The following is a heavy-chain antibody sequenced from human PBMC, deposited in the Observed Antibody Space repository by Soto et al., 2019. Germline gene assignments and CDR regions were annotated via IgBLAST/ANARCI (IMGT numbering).Heavy chain of an antibody. CDR2: IIPLFGTT. V-gene: IGHV1-69*01. CDR1: GGTFNTYG. J-gene: IGHJ4*02. Sequence: QVHLVQSGAEVKKPGSSVKVSCRASGGTFNTYGFNWVRQAPGQGLEWMGGIIPLFGTTTYAQNFQGRVTITADQSTTTAYMEMSGLTSEDTAVYYCARSREIIASAGSFDYWGQGTLVTVSS. D-gene: IGHD6-25*01. CDR3: ARSREIIASAGSFDY.